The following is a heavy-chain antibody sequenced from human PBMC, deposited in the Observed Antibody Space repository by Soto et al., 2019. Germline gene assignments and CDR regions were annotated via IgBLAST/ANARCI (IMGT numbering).Heavy chain of an antibody. CDR1: GGSISSYY. CDR2: IHYSGST. CDR3: ARRYGGNFDY. D-gene: IGHD1-26*01. V-gene: IGHV4-59*01. J-gene: IGHJ4*02. Sequence: SETLSLTCTVSGGSISSYYWSWTRQPPGKGLEWIGYIHYSGSTNYNPSLKSRVTISVDTSKNQFSLKLSSVTAADTAVYYCARRYGGNFDYWGQGTRVTVS.